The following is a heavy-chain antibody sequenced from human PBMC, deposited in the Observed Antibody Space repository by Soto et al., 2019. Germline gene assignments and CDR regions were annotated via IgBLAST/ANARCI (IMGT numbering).Heavy chain of an antibody. CDR1: GGSFSGYY. Sequence: SETLSLTCAVYGGSFSGYYWSWIRQPPGKGLEWIGEINHSGSTNSNPSLKSRVTISVDTSKNQFSLKLSSVTAADTAVYYCARTYNHGSGSYQYYYYYYMDVWGKGTTVTVSS. J-gene: IGHJ6*03. V-gene: IGHV4-34*01. CDR2: INHSGST. CDR3: ARTYNHGSGSYQYYYYYYMDV. D-gene: IGHD3-10*01.